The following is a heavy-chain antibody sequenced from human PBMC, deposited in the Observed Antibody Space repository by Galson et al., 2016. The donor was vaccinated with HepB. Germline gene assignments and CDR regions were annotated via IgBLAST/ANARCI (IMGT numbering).Heavy chain of an antibody. Sequence: SLRLSCAASGFIFSGYAMTWVRQAPGKRLEWVSTIISRGSGSSTYYADSVKGRFTISRDDAKNRLYPQMNSLTTEDTAVYYCAKDSGDWRGYFDSWGQGTLVTVSA. CDR1: GFIFSGYA. V-gene: IGHV3-23*01. CDR2: IISRGSGSST. CDR3: AKDSGDWRGYFDS. D-gene: IGHD3-10*01. J-gene: IGHJ5*01.